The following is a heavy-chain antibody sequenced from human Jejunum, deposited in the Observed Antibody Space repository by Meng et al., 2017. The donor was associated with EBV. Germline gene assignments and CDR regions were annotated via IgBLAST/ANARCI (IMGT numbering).Heavy chain of an antibody. CDR3: ARGDGYNLY. CDR2: MSPDNGDT. Sequence: GHLAQAGVGGKKPGALLKVSCKASEYTFTNHHINWGRQATGEGLEYRGWMSPDNGDTGYAQNFQGRLTMTRDTSISTAYMELSSLTSDDTAVYYCARGDGYNLYWGQGTLVTVSS. CDR1: EYTFTNHH. V-gene: IGHV1-8*01. J-gene: IGHJ4*02. D-gene: IGHD5-24*01.